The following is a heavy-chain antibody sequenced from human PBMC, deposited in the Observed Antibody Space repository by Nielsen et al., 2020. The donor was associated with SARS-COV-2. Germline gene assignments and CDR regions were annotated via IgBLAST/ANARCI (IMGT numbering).Heavy chain of an antibody. V-gene: IGHV3-30*04. D-gene: IGHD3-22*01. CDR2: ISYDGSNK. J-gene: IGHJ4*02. CDR1: GFTFSSYA. CDR3: ARGIDYYYDSSGYLDY. Sequence: GESLKISCAASGFTFSSYAMHWVRQAPGEGLEWVAVISYDGSNKYYADSVKGRFTISRDNSKNTLYLQMNSLRAEDTAVYYCARGIDYYYDSSGYLDYWGQGTLVTVSS.